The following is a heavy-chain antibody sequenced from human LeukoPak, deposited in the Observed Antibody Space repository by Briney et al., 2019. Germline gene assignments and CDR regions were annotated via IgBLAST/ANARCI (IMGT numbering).Heavy chain of an antibody. Sequence: PGGSLRLSCAGSGYTFDDHGMSWVRQAPGKGLEWVSGINWNGESTGYADSVKGRFTISRDNAKNTLYLQMNSLRAEDTAVYYCAREGSPGYSYGIDNWGQGTLVTVSS. CDR1: GYTFDDHG. V-gene: IGHV3-20*04. CDR2: INWNGEST. D-gene: IGHD5-18*01. J-gene: IGHJ4*02. CDR3: AREGSPGYSYGIDN.